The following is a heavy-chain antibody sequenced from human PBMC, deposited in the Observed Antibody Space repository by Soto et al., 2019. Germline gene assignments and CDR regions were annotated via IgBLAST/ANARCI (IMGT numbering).Heavy chain of an antibody. D-gene: IGHD1-20*01. Sequence: GGSLRLSCAASGFTFSSYAMSWVRQAPGKGLEWVTAISGSGGSTYYAESVKGRFTISRDNSKNTLYLQMNSLRAEDTAVYYCAKVLRLTGTTIDYWGQGTLVTVSS. CDR2: ISGSGGST. J-gene: IGHJ4*02. CDR1: GFTFSSYA. CDR3: AKVLRLTGTTIDY. V-gene: IGHV3-23*01.